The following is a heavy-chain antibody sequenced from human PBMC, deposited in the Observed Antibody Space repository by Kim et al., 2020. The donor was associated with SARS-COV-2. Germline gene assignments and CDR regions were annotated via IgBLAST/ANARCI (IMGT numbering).Heavy chain of an antibody. J-gene: IGHJ6*02. Sequence: SETLSLTCAVYGGSFSGYYWSWIRQPPGKGLEWIGEINHSGSTNYNPSLKSRVTISVDTSKNQFSLKLSSVTAADTGVYYCARGGGYYYDSSGYYYIRYYGMDVWGQGTTVTVSS. CDR2: INHSGST. CDR3: ARGGGYYYDSSGYYYIRYYGMDV. CDR1: GGSFSGYY. D-gene: IGHD3-22*01. V-gene: IGHV4-34*01.